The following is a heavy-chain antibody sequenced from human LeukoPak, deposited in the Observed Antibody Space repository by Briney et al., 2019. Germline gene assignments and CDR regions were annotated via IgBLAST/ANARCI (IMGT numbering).Heavy chain of an antibody. J-gene: IGHJ5*02. D-gene: IGHD3-22*01. CDR3: ARLLPTYYYDSSGYDNWFDP. V-gene: IGHV3-7*01. Sequence: GGSLRLSCAASGFTFSSYWMSWVRQAPGKGLEWVANIKQDGSEKYYVDSVKGRFTISRDNAKNSLYLQMNSLRAEDTAVYYCARLLPTYYYDSSGYDNWFDPWGQGTLVTVSS. CDR2: IKQDGSEK. CDR1: GFTFSSYW.